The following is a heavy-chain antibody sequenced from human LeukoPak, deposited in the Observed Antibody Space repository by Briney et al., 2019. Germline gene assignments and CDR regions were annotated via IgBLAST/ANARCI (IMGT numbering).Heavy chain of an antibody. V-gene: IGHV1-24*01. CDR1: GYTLTDFS. CDR2: FNREDDEP. CDR3: ATLDSYYDNSGRPLIPD. Sequence: ASVKVSCNISGYTLTDFSMHWVRQAPGKGLEWMGGFNREDDEPIYAPHFRGRVTVTEDTSTDTAYMELSSLRSEDTAVYYCATLDSYYDNSGRPLIPDWGQGTLVTVSS. J-gene: IGHJ4*02. D-gene: IGHD3-22*01.